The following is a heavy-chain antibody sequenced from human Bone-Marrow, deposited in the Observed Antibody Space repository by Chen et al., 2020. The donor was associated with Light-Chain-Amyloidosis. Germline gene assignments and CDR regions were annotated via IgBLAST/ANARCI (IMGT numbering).Heavy chain of an antibody. Sequence: EVQLVESGGGLVQPGGSLKLSCAASGFTFSGPAMHWVRQASGKGLEWVGRIRSKANSYATAYAASVKGRFTISRDDSKNTAYLQMNSLKTEDTAVYYCTRLGSGSYSVAYWGQGTLVTVSS. CDR3: TRLGSGSYSVAY. J-gene: IGHJ4*02. CDR2: IRSKANSYAT. D-gene: IGHD1-26*01. V-gene: IGHV3-73*02. CDR1: GFTFSGPA.